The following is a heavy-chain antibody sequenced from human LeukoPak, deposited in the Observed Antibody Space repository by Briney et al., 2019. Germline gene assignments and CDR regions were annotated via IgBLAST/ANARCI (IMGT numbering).Heavy chain of an antibody. CDR2: ISYDGGNK. J-gene: IGHJ4*02. Sequence: GRSLRLSCAASGFTISSYGMHWVHQAPGKGLEWVAVISYDGGNKYYADSVKGRFTISRDNSKNTLYLQMNSLRAEDTALYYCAKDIGRYYDSSGYYAYWGQGTLVTVSS. CDR3: AKDIGRYYDSSGYYAY. V-gene: IGHV3-30*18. CDR1: GFTISSYG. D-gene: IGHD3-22*01.